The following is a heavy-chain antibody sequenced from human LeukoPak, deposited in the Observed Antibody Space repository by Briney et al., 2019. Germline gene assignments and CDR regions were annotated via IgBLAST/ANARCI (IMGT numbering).Heavy chain of an antibody. CDR2: ISSSSSYI. CDR3: ARIGVRVPAAIA. Sequence: ETLSLTCAVYGESFSGYNWNWIRQPPGKGLEWVSSISSSSSYIYYADSVKGRFTISRDNAKNSLYLQMNSLRAEDTAVYYCARIGVRVPAAIAWGQGTLVTVSS. D-gene: IGHD2-2*02. J-gene: IGHJ4*02. V-gene: IGHV3-21*01. CDR1: GESFSGYN.